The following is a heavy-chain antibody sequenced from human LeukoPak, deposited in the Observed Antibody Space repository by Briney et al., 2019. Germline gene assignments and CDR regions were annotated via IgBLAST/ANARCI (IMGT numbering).Heavy chain of an antibody. CDR3: ASHPDILTGYYYFDY. CDR2: IYYSGST. J-gene: IGHJ4*02. V-gene: IGHV4-59*01. CDR1: GGSISSYY. Sequence: PSETLSLTCTVSGGSISSYYWSWLRQPPGKGLEWIGYIYYSGSTNYNPSLTRRGTISVETSKNQFSLKLSSVTAADTAVYYCASHPDILTGYYYFDYWGQATLVTVSS. D-gene: IGHD3-9*01.